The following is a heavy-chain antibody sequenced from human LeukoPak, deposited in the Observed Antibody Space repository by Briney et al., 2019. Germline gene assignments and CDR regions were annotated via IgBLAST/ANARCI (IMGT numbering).Heavy chain of an antibody. D-gene: IGHD3-22*01. CDR3: ATSYSRYSSGYYYLLDY. V-gene: IGHV1-69*04. CDR1: GGTFSSYA. Sequence: ASVKVSCKASGGTFSSYAISWVRQPPGQGLEWMGRIIPILGIANYAQKFQGRVTITADKSTSTAYMELSSLRSEDTAVYYCATSYSRYSSGYYYLLDYWGQGTLVTVSS. J-gene: IGHJ4*02. CDR2: IIPILGIA.